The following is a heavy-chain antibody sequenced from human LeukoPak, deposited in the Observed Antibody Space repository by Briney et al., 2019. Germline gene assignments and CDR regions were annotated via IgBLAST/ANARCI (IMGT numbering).Heavy chain of an antibody. D-gene: IGHD3-10*01. CDR2: INSDGTTT. J-gene: IGHJ4*01. Sequence: GGSLRLFWAPYGFTFSSYWMHWVRPAPGKGLVWVSHINSDGTTTSYADSVKGRFTISRDNAKNTLHLQMSSLRAEDTAVYYCARLSGSDYDYWGQGTLVTVSS. CDR3: ARLSGSDYDY. V-gene: IGHV3-74*01. CDR1: GFTFSSYW.